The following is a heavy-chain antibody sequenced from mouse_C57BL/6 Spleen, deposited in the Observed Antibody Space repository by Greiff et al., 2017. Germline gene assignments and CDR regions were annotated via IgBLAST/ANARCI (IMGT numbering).Heavy chain of an antibody. CDR3: AREGYDYGFAY. CDR2: ILPGSGST. D-gene: IGHD2-4*01. CDR1: GYTFTGYW. J-gene: IGHJ3*01. Sequence: QVQLKESGAELMKPGASVKLSCKATGYTFTGYWIEWVKQRPGHGLEWIGEILPGSGSTNYTEMFKGKATFTADTSSNTAYMQLSSLTTEDSAISYGAREGYDYGFAYWGQGTLVTVSA. V-gene: IGHV1-9*01.